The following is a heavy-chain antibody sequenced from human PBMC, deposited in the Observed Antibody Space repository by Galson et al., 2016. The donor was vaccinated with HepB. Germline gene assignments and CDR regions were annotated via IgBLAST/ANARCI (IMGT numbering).Heavy chain of an antibody. D-gene: IGHD3-22*01. CDR2: IGGGGGSS. J-gene: IGHJ2*01. V-gene: IGHV3-23*01. CDR1: GFRFSSYG. CDR3: AKHSRDYSDSGGYYYGRHFDV. Sequence: SLRLSCAASGFRFSSYGMQWVRQAPGKGLEWVSAIGGGGGSSYYADSVKGRFTISRDNSKNTLYLQMNSLRAEDTAVYYCAKHSRDYSDSGGYYYGRHFDVWGRGTLVTVSS.